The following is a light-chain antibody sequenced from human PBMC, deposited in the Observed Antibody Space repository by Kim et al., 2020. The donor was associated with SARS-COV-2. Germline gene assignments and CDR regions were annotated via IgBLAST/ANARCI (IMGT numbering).Light chain of an antibody. CDR2: QDS. V-gene: IGLV3-1*01. CDR1: KLGDKY. Sequence: VSPGQTASITCSGDKLGDKYACWYQQKPGQSPVVVIYQDSKRPSGIPERFSGSNSGNTATLTISGTQAMDEADYYCQAWDSRVVFGGGTQLTVL. CDR3: QAWDSRVV. J-gene: IGLJ2*01.